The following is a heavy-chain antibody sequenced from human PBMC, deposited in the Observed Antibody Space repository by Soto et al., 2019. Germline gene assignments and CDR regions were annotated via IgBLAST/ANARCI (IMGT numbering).Heavy chain of an antibody. CDR1: GYTFTNYA. V-gene: IGHV1-3*01. J-gene: IGHJ2*01. CDR3: ARGGSLYWYFDL. CDR2: INAGNGNT. D-gene: IGHD1-26*01. Sequence: GASVNVSCKASGYTFTNYAMHWVRQAPGQRLEWMGWINAGNGNTKYSQKFQGRVTITRDTSASTAYMELSSLRSEDTAVYYCARGGSLYWYFDLWGRGTLVTVSS.